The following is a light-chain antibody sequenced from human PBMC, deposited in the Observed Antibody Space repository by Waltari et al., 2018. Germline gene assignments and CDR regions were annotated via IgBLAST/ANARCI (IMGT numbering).Light chain of an antibody. V-gene: IGLV3-9*01. CDR3: QVWDSSYVV. CDR1: NIGSKN. CDR2: RDS. Sequence: SYELTQVLSVSVALGQTARITCGGNNIGSKNVHWYQQKPGQAPVLVIYRDSNRPSGIPDRFSGSNSGNTATLTISRAQAGDEADYYCQVWDSSYVVFGGGTKLTVL. J-gene: IGLJ2*01.